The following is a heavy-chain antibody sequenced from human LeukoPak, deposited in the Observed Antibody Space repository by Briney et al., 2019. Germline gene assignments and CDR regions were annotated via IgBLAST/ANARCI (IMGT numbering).Heavy chain of an antibody. CDR2: IDGDEDK. CDR3: AHRMFWFGELDAFDI. Sequence: SGPTLVKPTQTLTLTCSFSGVSLSTRGVGVGWVRQPPGKALEWLALIDGDEDKRYSPSLKSSITITKETSKNQVVLTMTNMDPVDTATYYCAHRMFWFGELDAFDIWGQGTMVTVSS. CDR1: GVSLSTRGVG. J-gene: IGHJ3*02. D-gene: IGHD3-10*01. V-gene: IGHV2-5*02.